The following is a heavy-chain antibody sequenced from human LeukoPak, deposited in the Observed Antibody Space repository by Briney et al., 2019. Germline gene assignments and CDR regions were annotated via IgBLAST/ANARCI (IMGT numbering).Heavy chain of an antibody. D-gene: IGHD3-16*01. V-gene: IGHV4-38-2*02. CDR3: ARRPDWGYDYYMDV. CDR1: GYSIGSGHF. CDR2: VYSSGTT. Sequence: PSETLSLTCNVSGYSIGSGHFWGWIRQPPGKGLEWVGGVYSSGTTYYNPSLESRLTISLKTSKNQFSLKLRSVTAADTAVYYCARRPDWGYDYYMDVWGKGTTVTVSS. J-gene: IGHJ6*03.